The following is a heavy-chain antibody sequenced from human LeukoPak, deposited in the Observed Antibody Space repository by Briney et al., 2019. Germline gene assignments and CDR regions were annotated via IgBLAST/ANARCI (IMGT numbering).Heavy chain of an antibody. V-gene: IGHV3-30*04. Sequence: PGGSLRLSCAASGFTFSNHAMHWVRQAPGKGLEWVALISYDGTNKYYADSVKGRFTISRDNSKNTLFLQMNSLRPEDTAVFYCAKGYGPNYYFEYWGQGTLVTVSS. CDR1: GFTFSNHA. D-gene: IGHD4-17*01. CDR3: AKGYGPNYYFEY. J-gene: IGHJ4*02. CDR2: ISYDGTNK.